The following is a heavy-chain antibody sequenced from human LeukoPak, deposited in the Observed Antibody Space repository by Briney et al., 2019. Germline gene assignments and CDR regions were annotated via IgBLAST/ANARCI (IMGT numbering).Heavy chain of an antibody. V-gene: IGHV1-2*02. CDR3: GRWVVAANGMDV. J-gene: IGHJ6*02. D-gene: IGHD2-15*01. Sequence: RASVKVSCKASGYTLTGYYMDWVPQAPGQGLEWMGWINPNSGGTNYAQKFQGRGTMTRDTSISTAYMELSRLTSDDTAVYYCGRWVVAANGMDVWGQGTTVTVSS. CDR1: GYTLTGYY. CDR2: INPNSGGT.